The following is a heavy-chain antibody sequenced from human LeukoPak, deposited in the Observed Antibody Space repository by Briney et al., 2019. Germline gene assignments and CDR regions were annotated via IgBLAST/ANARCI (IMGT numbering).Heavy chain of an antibody. D-gene: IGHD2-15*01. Sequence: SETLSLTCTVSGGSISSSNYYWGWIRQPPGKEPEWIGSIYYSGATYYNPSLESRDTISVDTSKNQFSLKLSSVTAADTAVYYCARTKHGYCSGGSCYWFDPWGQGTLVTVSS. J-gene: IGHJ5*02. CDR2: IYYSGAT. V-gene: IGHV4-39*01. CDR1: GGSISSSNYY. CDR3: ARTKHGYCSGGSCYWFDP.